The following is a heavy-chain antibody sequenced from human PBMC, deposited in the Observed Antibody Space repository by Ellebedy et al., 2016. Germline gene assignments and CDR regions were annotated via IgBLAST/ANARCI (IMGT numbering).Heavy chain of an antibody. D-gene: IGHD2-2*01. J-gene: IGHJ4*02. CDR2: INHSGST. CDR3: ARTAPYCSSTSCYDLYYFDY. V-gene: IGHV4-34*09. CDR1: GGSFSGYY. Sequence: SETLSLXCAVYGGSFSGYYWSWIRQPPGKGLEWIGEINHSGSTNYNPSLKSRVTISVDTSKNQFSLKLSSVTAADTAVYYCARTAPYCSSTSCYDLYYFDYWGQGTLVTVSS.